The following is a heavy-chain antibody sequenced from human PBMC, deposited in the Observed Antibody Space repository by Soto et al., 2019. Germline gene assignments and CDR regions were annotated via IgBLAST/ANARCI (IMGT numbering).Heavy chain of an antibody. CDR2: IIPIAAIA. D-gene: IGHD3-10*01. Sequence: QVQLVQSGAEVKKPGSSVKVSCKASGGTFSRYTINWVRQAPGQGLEWMGRIIPIAAIANYTQKLQGRVTITVDKSSPTAYMELSSLRSDDTAVYYCARGSTIVRGAPSWFDPWGQGTLVTVSS. J-gene: IGHJ5*02. CDR1: GGTFSRYT. CDR3: ARGSTIVRGAPSWFDP. V-gene: IGHV1-69*02.